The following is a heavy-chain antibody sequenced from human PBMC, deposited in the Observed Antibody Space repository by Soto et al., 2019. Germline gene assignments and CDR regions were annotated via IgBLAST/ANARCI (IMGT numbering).Heavy chain of an antibody. V-gene: IGHV3-30-3*01. D-gene: IGHD6-13*01. CDR3: ARDRVGIAAAGTRLTY. J-gene: IGHJ4*02. Sequence: GGSLRLSCAASGFTFSSYAMHWVRQAPGKGLEWVAVISYDGSNKYYADSVKGRFTISRDNSKNTLYPQMNSLRAEDTAVYYCARDRVGIAAAGTRLTYWGQGTLVTVSS. CDR2: ISYDGSNK. CDR1: GFTFSSYA.